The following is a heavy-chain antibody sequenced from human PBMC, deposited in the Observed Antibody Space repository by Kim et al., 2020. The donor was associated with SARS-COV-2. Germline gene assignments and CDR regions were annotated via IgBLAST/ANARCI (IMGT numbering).Heavy chain of an antibody. J-gene: IGHJ6*02. D-gene: IGHD6-19*01. V-gene: IGHV3-33*06. CDR3: AKEGAVAGTSFGYYYYGMDV. CDR1: GFTFSSYG. CDR2: IWYDGSNK. Sequence: GGSLRLSCAASGFTFSSYGMHWVRQAPGKGLEWVAVIWYDGSNKYYADSVKGRFTISRDNSKNTLYLQMNSLRAEDTAVYYCAKEGAVAGTSFGYYYYGMDVWGQGTTVTVSS.